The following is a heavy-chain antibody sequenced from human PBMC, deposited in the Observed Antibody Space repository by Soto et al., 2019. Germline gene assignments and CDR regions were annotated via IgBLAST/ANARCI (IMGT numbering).Heavy chain of an antibody. CDR1: GDSVSSNSAA. V-gene: IGHV6-1*01. J-gene: IGHJ6*02. CDR3: ARDVLRFLEWFRLDGMDV. Sequence: PSQTLSLTCAISGDSVSSNSAAWNWIRQSPSRGLEWLGRTYYRSKWYNDYAVSVKSRITINPDTSKNQFSLQLSSVTPEDTAVYYCARDVLRFLEWFRLDGMDVWGQGTTVTVSS. D-gene: IGHD3-3*01. CDR2: TYYRSKWYN.